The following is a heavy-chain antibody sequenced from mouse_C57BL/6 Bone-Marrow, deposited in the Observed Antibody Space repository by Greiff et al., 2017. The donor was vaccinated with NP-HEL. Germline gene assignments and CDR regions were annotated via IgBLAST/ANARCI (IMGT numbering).Heavy chain of an antibody. CDR3: TTGYGSSYWYFDV. D-gene: IGHD1-1*01. V-gene: IGHV14-4*01. CDR1: GFNIKDDY. CDR2: IDPENGDT. J-gene: IGHJ1*03. Sequence: VQLQRSGAELVRPGASVKLSCTASGFNIKDDYMHWVKQRPEQGLEWIGWIDPENGDTEYASKFQGKATITADTSSNTAYLQLSSLTSEDTAVYYCTTGYGSSYWYFDVWGTGTTVTVSS.